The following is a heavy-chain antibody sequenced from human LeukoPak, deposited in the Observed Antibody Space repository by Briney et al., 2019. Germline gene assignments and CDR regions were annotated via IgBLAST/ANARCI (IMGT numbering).Heavy chain of an antibody. V-gene: IGHV4-34*01. CDR3: AHGNLHYGSGSYYY. Sequence: TSDTLSLTCGVFGGYFSDYYWSWIRQSPGKGLECIGEISDRESTNYNPSLRSRVTISEDKSKNQFSLRLTSVTAADTAVYYCAHGNLHYGSGSYYYWGQGTQVTVSS. D-gene: IGHD3-10*01. CDR1: GGYFSDYY. J-gene: IGHJ4*02. CDR2: ISDREST.